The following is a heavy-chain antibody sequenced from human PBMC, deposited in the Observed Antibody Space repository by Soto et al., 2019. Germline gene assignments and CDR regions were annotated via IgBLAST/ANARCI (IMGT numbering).Heavy chain of an antibody. D-gene: IGHD3-22*01. Sequence: ASVKVSCKASGYTFTSCGISWVRQAPGQGLGWMGWISAYNGNTNYAQKLQGRVTMTTDTSTSTAYMELRSLRSDDTAVYYCARNMIADWYFDLWGRGTLVTVSS. J-gene: IGHJ2*01. CDR3: ARNMIADWYFDL. CDR2: ISAYNGNT. CDR1: GYTFTSCG. V-gene: IGHV1-18*04.